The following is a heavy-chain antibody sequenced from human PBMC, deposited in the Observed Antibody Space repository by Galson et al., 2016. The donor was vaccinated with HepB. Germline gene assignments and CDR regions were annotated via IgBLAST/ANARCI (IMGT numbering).Heavy chain of an antibody. Sequence: SETLSLTCAVYGGSLSGFCWSWIRQPPGKGLEWIGEINHSGTTKYNPSLKSRVIISLDTSKNQFSLSLSPVTAADTAVYYCARGLRNDFWSGYYYGMDVWGQGTLVTVSS. CDR3: ARGLRNDFWSGYYYGMDV. D-gene: IGHD3-3*01. V-gene: IGHV4-34*01. CDR1: GGSLSGFC. CDR2: INHSGTT. J-gene: IGHJ6*02.